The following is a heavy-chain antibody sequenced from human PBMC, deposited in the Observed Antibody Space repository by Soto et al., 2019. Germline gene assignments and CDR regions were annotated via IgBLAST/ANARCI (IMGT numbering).Heavy chain of an antibody. CDR2: FYYSGST. CDR3: ARSIDP. CDR1: GDSISSDKW. Sequence: PSETLSLTCAVSGDSISSDKWWSWVRQHPGKGLDWIGYFYYSGSTYYNPSLKSRVTISVDTFKNQFSLKLSSVTAADTAVYYCARSIDPWGQGTLVTVSS. V-gene: IGHV4-31*11. J-gene: IGHJ5*02.